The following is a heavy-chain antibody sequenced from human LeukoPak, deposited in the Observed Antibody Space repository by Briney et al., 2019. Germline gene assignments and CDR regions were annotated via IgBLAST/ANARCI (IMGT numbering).Heavy chain of an antibody. D-gene: IGHD2-2*01. J-gene: IGHJ6*03. Sequence: PSETLPLTCTVSGGSISSYYWSWIRQPAGKGLEWIGRIYTSGSTNYNPSLKSRVTMSVDTSKNQFSLKLSSVTAADTAVYYCARERGDCSSTSCHLDYYYYYYMDVWGKGTTVTISS. V-gene: IGHV4-4*07. CDR3: ARERGDCSSTSCHLDYYYYYYMDV. CDR2: IYTSGST. CDR1: GGSISSYY.